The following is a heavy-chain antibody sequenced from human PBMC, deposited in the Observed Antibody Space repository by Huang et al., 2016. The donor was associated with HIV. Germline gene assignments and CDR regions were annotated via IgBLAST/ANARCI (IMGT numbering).Heavy chain of an antibody. CDR2: ISPYSGDR. CDR3: ARENDQSDYIDN. D-gene: IGHD4-17*01. J-gene: IGHJ4*02. CDR1: GYTFRNYG. Sequence: QVQLVQSGGEVKKPGASVRVTCKASGYTFRNYGITWVRQAPGQGLEWMGWISPYSGDRNYAEKLQGRVTLTTDTSTSTVYMELRSLTSDDTAVYYCARENDQSDYIDNWGLGTLVTVSS. V-gene: IGHV1-18*01.